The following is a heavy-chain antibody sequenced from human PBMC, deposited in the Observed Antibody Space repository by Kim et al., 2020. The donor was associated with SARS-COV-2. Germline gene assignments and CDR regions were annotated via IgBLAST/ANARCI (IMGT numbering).Heavy chain of an antibody. J-gene: IGHJ4*02. Sequence: GGSLRLSCAASGFTFSSYEMNWVRQAPGKGLEWVSYISSSGSTIYYADSVKGRFTISRDNAKNSLYLQMNSLRAEDTAVYYCARGHTPTDTTSVVVTLPYYFDYWGQGTLVTVSS. CDR2: ISSSGSTI. CDR1: GFTFSSYE. V-gene: IGHV3-48*03. CDR3: ARGHTPTDTTSVVVTLPYYFDY. D-gene: IGHD3-22*01.